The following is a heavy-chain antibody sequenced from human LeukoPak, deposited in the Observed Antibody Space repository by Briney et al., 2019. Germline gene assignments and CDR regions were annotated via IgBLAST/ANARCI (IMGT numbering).Heavy chain of an antibody. CDR3: ARHVSGDLRIDY. CDR2: IYPGDSDT. Sequence: GIIYPGDSDTRYSPSFQGQVTISADKSISTAYLQWSSLKASDTAMYYCARHVSGDLRIDYWGQGTLVTVSS. J-gene: IGHJ4*02. D-gene: IGHD7-27*01. V-gene: IGHV5-51*01.